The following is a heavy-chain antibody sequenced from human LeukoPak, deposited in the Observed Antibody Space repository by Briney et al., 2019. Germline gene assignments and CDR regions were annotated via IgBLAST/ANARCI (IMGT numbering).Heavy chain of an antibody. V-gene: IGHV4-34*12. CDR1: GGSFSGYY. CDR3: ARSIHSFGSYYFDS. J-gene: IGHJ4*02. Sequence: SETLSLTCAVYGGSFSGYYWSWIRQSPGKGLEWIGNIFPNGRTNYNPSLKSRVSISVHTSRNQFSLQLTSATAADTAVYYCARSIHSFGSYYFDSWGQGPLVIVSS. D-gene: IGHD5-18*01. CDR2: IFPNGRT.